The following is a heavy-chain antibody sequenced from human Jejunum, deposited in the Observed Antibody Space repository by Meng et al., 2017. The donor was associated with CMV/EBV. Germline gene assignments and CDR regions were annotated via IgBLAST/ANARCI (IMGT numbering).Heavy chain of an antibody. CDR1: GFTFDDYY. Sequence: VSLVGSWGGLVKPGASPRLSCAASGFTFDDYYMNWIRQAPGKGLEWVSSVSSVSSYTNYADSVKGRFTISRDNAKNSLYLQMNSLRAEDTAVYYCARDRYCTNGVCYTHFDSWGQGTLVTVSS. D-gene: IGHD2-8*01. CDR2: VSSVSSYT. V-gene: IGHV3-11*06. CDR3: ARDRYCTNGVCYTHFDS. J-gene: IGHJ4*02.